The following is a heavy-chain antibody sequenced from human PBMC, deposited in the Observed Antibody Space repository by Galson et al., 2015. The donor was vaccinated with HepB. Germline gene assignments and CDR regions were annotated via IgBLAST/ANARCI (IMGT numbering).Heavy chain of an antibody. CDR2: INPNSGGT. CDR1: GYTFTGYY. V-gene: IGHV1-2*02. J-gene: IGHJ4*02. CDR3: ARDVSWARGALSFDY. D-gene: IGHD2/OR15-2a*01. Sequence: SVKVSCKASGYTFTGYYMHWVRQAPGQGLEWMGWINPNSGGTNYAQKFQGRVTMTRDTSISTAYMELSRLRSDDTAVYYCARDVSWARGALSFDYWGQGTLVTVSS.